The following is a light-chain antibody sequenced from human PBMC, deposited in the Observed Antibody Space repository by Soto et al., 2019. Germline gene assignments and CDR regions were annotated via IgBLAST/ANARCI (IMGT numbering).Light chain of an antibody. J-gene: IGKJ4*01. V-gene: IGKV3-20*01. Sequence: PGERATLSCRASQSVSSNLAWYQQKPGQAPRLLIYGASTRATGIPARFSGSGSGTDFTLTISRLEPEDFAVYYCQQYGSSLGVTFGGGTKVDIK. CDR1: QSVSSN. CDR3: QQYGSSLGVT. CDR2: GAS.